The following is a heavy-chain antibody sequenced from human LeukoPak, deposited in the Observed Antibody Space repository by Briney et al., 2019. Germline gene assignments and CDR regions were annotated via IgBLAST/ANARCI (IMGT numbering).Heavy chain of an antibody. CDR3: ARAWGVRTMVRGVTKD. V-gene: IGHV3-30*04. D-gene: IGHD3-10*01. Sequence: GRSLRLSCAASGFTFSSYAMHWVCQAPGKGLEWVAVISYDGSNKYYADSVKGRFTISRDNSKNTLYLQMNSLRAKDTAVYYCARAWGVRTMVRGVTKDWGQGTLVTVSS. CDR2: ISYDGSNK. J-gene: IGHJ4*02. CDR1: GFTFSSYA.